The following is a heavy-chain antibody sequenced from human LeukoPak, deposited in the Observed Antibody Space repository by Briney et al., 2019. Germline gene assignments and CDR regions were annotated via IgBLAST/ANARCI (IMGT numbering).Heavy chain of an antibody. V-gene: IGHV3-48*04. D-gene: IGHD2-2*01. CDR1: GLKISYHI. Sequence: GGSLRLSCAASGLKISYHIMNWVRQAPGKGLEWVSSMSSSSSTTSYADSVKGRFAISRDNAKNSLYLQMNSLRAEDTAVYYCARVVGSTSPMDYWGQGTLVTVSS. CDR2: MSSSSSTT. CDR3: ARVVGSTSPMDY. J-gene: IGHJ4*02.